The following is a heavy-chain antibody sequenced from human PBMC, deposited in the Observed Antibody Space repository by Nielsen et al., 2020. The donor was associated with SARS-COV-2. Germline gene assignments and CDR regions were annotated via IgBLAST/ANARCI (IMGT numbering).Heavy chain of an antibody. J-gene: IGHJ4*02. CDR1: GFTFSRYS. V-gene: IGHV3-48*01. D-gene: IGHD3-10*01. CDR2: ISSSSDTI. CDR3: ARDLYYYGPLDY. Sequence: GESLKISCAASGFTFSRYSMNWVRQAPGKGLEWVSHISSSSDTIYYADSVKGRFTILRDNAKNSLYLQMNSLRAEDTAVYYCARDLYYYGPLDYWGQGTLVTVSS.